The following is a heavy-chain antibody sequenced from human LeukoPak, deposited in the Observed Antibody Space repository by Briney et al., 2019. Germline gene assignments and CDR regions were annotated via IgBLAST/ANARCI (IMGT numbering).Heavy chain of an antibody. D-gene: IGHD5-18*01. V-gene: IGHV4-4*09. CDR2: IYASGST. CDR1: GGSISSYY. Sequence: SETLSLTCTVSGGSISSYYWGWIRQSPGKGLAWIGYIYASGSTNYNPSLKSRVIISVDMSKNQFSLKLNSVTAADTAVYYCARQGGYRGYMDVWGKGTTVTVSS. J-gene: IGHJ6*03. CDR3: ARQGGYRGYMDV.